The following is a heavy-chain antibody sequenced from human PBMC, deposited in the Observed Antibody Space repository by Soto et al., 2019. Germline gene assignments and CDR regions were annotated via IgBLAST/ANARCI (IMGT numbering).Heavy chain of an antibody. CDR3: AKDRGSSGWFDDFDY. Sequence: GGSVRLSCAASEFTFSSYAMSWVRQAPGKGLEWVSAISGSGGSTDYADSVKGRFTISRDNSKNTLYLQMNSLRAEDTAVYYCAKDRGSSGWFDDFDYWGQGTLVTVSS. CDR2: ISGSGGST. CDR1: EFTFSSYA. D-gene: IGHD6-19*01. J-gene: IGHJ4*02. V-gene: IGHV3-23*01.